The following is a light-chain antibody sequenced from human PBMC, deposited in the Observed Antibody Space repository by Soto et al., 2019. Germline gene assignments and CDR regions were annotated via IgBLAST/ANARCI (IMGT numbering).Light chain of an antibody. CDR2: DAS. J-gene: IGKJ1*01. V-gene: IGKV1-5*01. Sequence: IQVTQSPATLSASVGDRVTITCRASQSISSWLAWYQQKPGKAPKLLIYDASNLDSGVLSRFSGSGSGTEFSLTISKLQPDDCATYYCQHYVNYWTFGQGTKVDIK. CDR1: QSISSW. CDR3: QHYVNYWT.